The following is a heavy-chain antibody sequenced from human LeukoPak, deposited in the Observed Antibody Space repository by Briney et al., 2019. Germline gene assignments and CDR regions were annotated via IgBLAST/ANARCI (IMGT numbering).Heavy chain of an antibody. D-gene: IGHD6-19*01. Sequence: GRSLRLSCAASGFSFSSYVIHWVRQAPGKWMEWVAVIWYDGSNKYYADSVKGRFTISRDNSKSTLYLEMNSLRAEDTAVYYCARWDSSGFDYWGQGTLVTVSS. CDR1: GFSFSSYV. CDR3: ARWDSSGFDY. J-gene: IGHJ4*02. CDR2: IWYDGSNK. V-gene: IGHV3-33*01.